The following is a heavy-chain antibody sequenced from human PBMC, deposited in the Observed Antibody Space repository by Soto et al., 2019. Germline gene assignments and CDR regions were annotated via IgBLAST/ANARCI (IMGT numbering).Heavy chain of an antibody. D-gene: IGHD5-18*01. CDR3: ARVSTDTAKVFDY. CDR2: IYSAGST. V-gene: IGHV3-53*01. CDR1: GLTVSSNY. J-gene: IGHJ4*02. Sequence: HPGGSLRLSCAVSGLTVSSNYMSWVRQAPGKGLEWVSIIYSAGSTYYADSVKGRFTISRDNSKNTVYLQMNSLRAEDTAVYYCARVSTDTAKVFDYWGQGTLVTVSS.